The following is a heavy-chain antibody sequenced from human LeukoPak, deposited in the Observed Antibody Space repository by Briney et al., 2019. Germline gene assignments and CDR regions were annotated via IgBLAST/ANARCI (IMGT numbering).Heavy chain of an antibody. V-gene: IGHV3-30*02. J-gene: IGHJ4*02. CDR1: GFTFSSYA. D-gene: IGHD4-17*01. CDR2: IRYDGSNK. CDR3: AKDGTTVTTFDY. Sequence: GGSLRLSCAASGFTFSSYAMSWVRQAPGKGLEWVAFIRYDGSNKYYADSVKGRFTISRDNSKNTLYLQMNSLRAEDTAVYYCAKDGTTVTTFDYWGQGTLVTVSS.